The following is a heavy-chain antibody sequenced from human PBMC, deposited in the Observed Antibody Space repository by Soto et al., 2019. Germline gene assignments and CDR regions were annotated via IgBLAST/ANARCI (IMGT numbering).Heavy chain of an antibody. CDR2: ISSSSSYI. D-gene: IGHD4-4*01. CDR3: TREALSNTVGFPIDY. CDR1: GFTFSSYS. Sequence: GGSLRLSCAASGFTFSSYSMNWVRQAPGKGLEWVSSISSSSSYIYYADSVKGRFTISRDNAKNSLYLQMNSLRAEDTAVYYCTREALSNTVGFPIDYWGQGTLVTVSS. J-gene: IGHJ4*02. V-gene: IGHV3-21*01.